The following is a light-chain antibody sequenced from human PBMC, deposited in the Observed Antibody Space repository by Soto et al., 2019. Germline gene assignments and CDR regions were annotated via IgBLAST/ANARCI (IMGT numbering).Light chain of an antibody. CDR2: REN. CDR1: FSNIGSNR. Sequence: QSVLTQPPSASGTPGQRVTISCSGAFSNIGSNRVYWYQELPGAAPKLLLYRENQRPSGVPDRFSGAKSGTSALLAISGLRSEDEADYYCAAWDDNLSALLFGGGTKLTVL. V-gene: IGLV1-47*01. CDR3: AAWDDNLSALL. J-gene: IGLJ2*01.